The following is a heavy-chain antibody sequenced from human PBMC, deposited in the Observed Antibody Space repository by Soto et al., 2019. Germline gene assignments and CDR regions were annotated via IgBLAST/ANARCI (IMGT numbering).Heavy chain of an antibody. CDR2: ISAFNGNT. D-gene: IGHD6-19*01. CDR1: GYSFTNYG. V-gene: IGHV1-18*01. J-gene: IGHJ6*03. CDR3: ARDRGVAPPVAGNTHYYYHMDV. Sequence: QDQLVQSGAEVKKPGASVTVSCKASGYSFTNYGVTWVRQAPGQGLEWMGWISAFNGNTHYAQNLQGRVTMTTDASTSTAYMELRSPRSDDTAVYYCARDRGVAPPVAGNTHYYYHMDVWGKGTTVTVSS.